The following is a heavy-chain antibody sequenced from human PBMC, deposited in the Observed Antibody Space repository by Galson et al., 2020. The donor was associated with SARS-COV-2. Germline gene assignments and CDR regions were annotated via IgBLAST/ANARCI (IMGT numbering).Heavy chain of an antibody. CDR1: GYNFAGHY. V-gene: IGHV1-46*01. CDR3: ARDRAVAGYQGDLDY. Sequence: GESLKISCKASGYNFAGHYMHWVRQAPGQGLEWMGIINPNNAGTTYAQKFQGRVTMTRDRSTSTVHMELSSLTYEDAAVYYCARDRAVAGYQGDLDYWGQGTLVTVSS. CDR2: INPNNAGT. D-gene: IGHD6-19*01. J-gene: IGHJ4*02.